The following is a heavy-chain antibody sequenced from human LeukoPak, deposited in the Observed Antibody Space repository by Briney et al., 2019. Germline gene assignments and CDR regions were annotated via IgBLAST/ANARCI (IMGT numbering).Heavy chain of an antibody. D-gene: IGHD5-18*01. V-gene: IGHV4-34*01. Sequence: KASETLSLTCAVYGGSFSGYYWSWIRKPPGKGLEWIGEINHSGSTNYNPSLKSRVTISVDTSKNQFSLKLSSVTAADTAVYYCARDPRGYSYGYGLSSWGQGTLVTVSS. CDR1: GGSFSGYY. CDR2: INHSGST. CDR3: ARDPRGYSYGYGLSS. J-gene: IGHJ4*02.